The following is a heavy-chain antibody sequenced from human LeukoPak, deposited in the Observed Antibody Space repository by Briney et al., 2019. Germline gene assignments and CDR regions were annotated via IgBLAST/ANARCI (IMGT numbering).Heavy chain of an antibody. V-gene: IGHV4-59*02. Sequence: SETLSLTCTVSGASVSVKFWSWIRHSPGNGLEWIGLIYYSGSTKFNPSLKSRVAMSVDPSNNQFSLSLNSVTTTDTAVYFCVGGGDWLPEYWGHGTQVIVSS. CDR1: GASVSVKF. CDR3: VGGGDWLPEY. J-gene: IGHJ4*01. CDR2: IYYSGST. D-gene: IGHD3/OR15-3a*01.